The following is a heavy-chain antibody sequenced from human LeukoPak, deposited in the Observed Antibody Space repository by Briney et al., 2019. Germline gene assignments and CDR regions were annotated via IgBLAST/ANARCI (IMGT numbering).Heavy chain of an antibody. CDR2: INHDGRET. D-gene: IGHD6-13*01. V-gene: IGHV3-7*01. Sequence: GGSLRLSCLGSGFNFRYFWMSWVRQSPGKGLGWVANINHDGRETYYADSVKGRFIISRDNAKDSLYLQMNSLRAEDAAVYYCAKGYIIAGRQWYLDLWGRGTLVGVPS. J-gene: IGHJ2*01. CDR3: AKGYIIAGRQWYLDL. CDR1: GFNFRYFW.